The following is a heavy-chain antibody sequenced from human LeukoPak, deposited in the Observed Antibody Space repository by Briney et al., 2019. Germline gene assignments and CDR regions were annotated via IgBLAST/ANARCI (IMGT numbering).Heavy chain of an antibody. D-gene: IGHD5-18*01. CDR2: INPNSGGT. CDR3: VRGGYIYGSDY. CDR1: GSTFTGNY. J-gene: IGHJ4*02. V-gene: IGHV1-2*02. Sequence: ASVKVSCKASGSTFTGNYMNWVRHAPAPGLGRMGWINPNSGGTNYAQKFQGRVTMTRDTSISTAYMELSRLRSDDTAVYYRVRGGYIYGSDYWGQGTLVTVSS.